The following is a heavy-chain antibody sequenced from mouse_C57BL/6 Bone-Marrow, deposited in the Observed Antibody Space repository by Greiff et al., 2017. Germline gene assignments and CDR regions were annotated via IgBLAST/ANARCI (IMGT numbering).Heavy chain of an antibody. Sequence: EVQLQQSGPELVKPGASVKISCKASGYTFTDYYMNWVKQSHGKSLEWIGDINPNNGGTSYNQKFKGKATLTVDKSSSTAYMELRSLTSEDSAVYYCARSDTVVATRAMDYWGQGTSVTVSS. V-gene: IGHV1-26*01. CDR2: INPNNGGT. CDR1: GYTFTDYY. D-gene: IGHD1-1*01. J-gene: IGHJ4*01. CDR3: ARSDTVVATRAMDY.